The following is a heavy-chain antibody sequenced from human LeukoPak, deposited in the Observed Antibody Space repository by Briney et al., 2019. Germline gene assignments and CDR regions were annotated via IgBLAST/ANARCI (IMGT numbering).Heavy chain of an antibody. CDR2: MNPNSGNT. CDR3: ARGVADYYDSSGYWRVYYFGY. V-gene: IGHV1-8*01. Sequence: ASVKVSCKASGYTFTSYDINWVRQATGQGLEWMGWMNPNSGNTGYAQKFQGRVTMTRNTSISTAYMELSSLRSEDTAVYYCARGVADYYDSSGYWRVYYFGYWGQGTLVTVSS. CDR1: GYTFTSYD. D-gene: IGHD3-22*01. J-gene: IGHJ4*02.